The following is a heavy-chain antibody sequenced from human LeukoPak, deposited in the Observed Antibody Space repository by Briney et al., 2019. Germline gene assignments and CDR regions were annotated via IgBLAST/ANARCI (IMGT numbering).Heavy chain of an antibody. CDR1: GYTFTSYG. Sequence: ASVKVSCKASGYTFTSYGISWVRQAPGQGLEWMGWISAYNGNTNYAQKLQGRVTMTTDTSTSTAYMELRSLGSDDTAVYYCARDGGYYDSSGFLDYWGQGTLVTVSS. J-gene: IGHJ4*02. V-gene: IGHV1-18*01. D-gene: IGHD3-22*01. CDR3: ARDGGYYDSSGFLDY. CDR2: ISAYNGNT.